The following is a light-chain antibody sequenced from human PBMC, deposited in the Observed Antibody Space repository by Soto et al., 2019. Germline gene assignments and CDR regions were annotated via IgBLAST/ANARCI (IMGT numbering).Light chain of an antibody. V-gene: IGKV3-15*01. CDR1: QNVSSN. CDR3: QQYNNWPPIT. CDR2: GAS. Sequence: EIVLTQSPGTLSLSPGERATLSXRASQNVSSNLAWYQQKPGQAPRLLIYGASTRATGIPARFSGSGSGTEFALTISSLQSEDFAVYYCQQYNNWPPITFGQGTRLEI. J-gene: IGKJ5*01.